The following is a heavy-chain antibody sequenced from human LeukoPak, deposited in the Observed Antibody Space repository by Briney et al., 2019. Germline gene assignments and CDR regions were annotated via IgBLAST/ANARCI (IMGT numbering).Heavy chain of an antibody. CDR1: GGSFSGYY. D-gene: IGHD3-9*01. CDR3: ARDYDVLTAYPPTQLFDP. V-gene: IGHV4-34*01. Sequence: SETLSLTCAVYGGSFSGYYWSWIRQPPGKGLEWIGEINHSGSTNYNPSLKSRVTISVDTSKNQFSLKLSSVTAADTAVYYCARDYDVLTAYPPTQLFDPWGQGTLVTVSS. J-gene: IGHJ5*02. CDR2: INHSGST.